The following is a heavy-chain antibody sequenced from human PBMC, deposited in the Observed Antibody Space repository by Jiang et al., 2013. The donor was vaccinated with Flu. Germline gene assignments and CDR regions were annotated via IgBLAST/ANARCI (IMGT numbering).Heavy chain of an antibody. CDR3: AKEPVVGAPEDYFDY. CDR1: GFTFSSYG. V-gene: IGHV3-30*18. J-gene: IGHJ4*02. Sequence: QLVESGGGVVQPGRSLRLSCAASGFTFSSYGMHWVRQAPGKGLEWVAVISYDGSNKYYADSVKGRFTISRDNSKNTLYLQMNSLRAEDTAVYYCAKEPVVGAPEDYFDYWGQGTLVTVSS. D-gene: IGHD1-26*01. CDR2: ISYDGSNK.